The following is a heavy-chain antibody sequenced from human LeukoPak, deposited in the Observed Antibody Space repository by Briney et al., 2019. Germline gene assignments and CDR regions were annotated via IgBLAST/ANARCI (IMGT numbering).Heavy chain of an antibody. J-gene: IGHJ4*02. CDR2: INHSGST. CDR3: AREEGDYVWGSFPFDY. D-gene: IGHD3-16*01. V-gene: IGHV4-34*01. Sequence: SETLSLTCAVYGGSFSGYYWSWIRQPPGKGLEWIGQINHSGSTNYNPSLKSRVTISVDASKNQFSLKLSSVTAADTAVYYCAREEGDYVWGSFPFDYWGQGTLVTVSS. CDR1: GGSFSGYY.